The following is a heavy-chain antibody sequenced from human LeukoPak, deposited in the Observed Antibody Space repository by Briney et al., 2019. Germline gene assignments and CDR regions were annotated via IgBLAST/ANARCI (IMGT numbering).Heavy chain of an antibody. CDR1: GFTFTDYA. CDR2: INAGNGNT. J-gene: IGHJ4*02. V-gene: IGHV1-3*01. Sequence: ASVTVSCTASGFTFTDYAMHWVRQAPGQRIEWMGWINAGNGNTKYSQKFQGRVTITRNTSASTDYMGLSSLRSEDTAVFYCARDRSYCSGGNCYSYLTLDYWGQGTLVTASS. CDR3: ARDRSYCSGGNCYSYLTLDY. D-gene: IGHD2-15*01.